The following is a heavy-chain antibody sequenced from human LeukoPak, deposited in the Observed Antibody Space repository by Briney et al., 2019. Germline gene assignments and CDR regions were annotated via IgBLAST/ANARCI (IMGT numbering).Heavy chain of an antibody. J-gene: IGHJ6*02. V-gene: IGHV3-53*04. D-gene: IGHD2-15*01. CDR2: IYSGGST. CDR3: ASTVTRNYYYYGMDV. Sequence: RGSLRLSCAASGFTVSSNYMSWVRQAPGKGLEWVSVIYSGGSTYYADSVKGRFTISRHNSKNTLYLQMNSLRAEDTAVYYCASTVTRNYYYYGMDVWGQGTTVTVSS. CDR1: GFTVSSNY.